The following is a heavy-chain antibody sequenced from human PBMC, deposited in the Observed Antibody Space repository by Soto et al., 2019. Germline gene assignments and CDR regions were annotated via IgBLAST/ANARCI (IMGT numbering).Heavy chain of an antibody. Sequence: EVQLLESGGGLVQPGGSLRLSCAASGFTFSSYAMSWVRQAPGRGLEWVSAISGSGGSTYYADSVKGRFTISRDNSKNTLYLQMNSLRAEDTAVYYCAKDLNSGYDYGDYWGQGTLVTVSS. J-gene: IGHJ4*02. V-gene: IGHV3-23*01. CDR3: AKDLNSGYDYGDY. CDR2: ISGSGGST. D-gene: IGHD5-12*01. CDR1: GFTFSSYA.